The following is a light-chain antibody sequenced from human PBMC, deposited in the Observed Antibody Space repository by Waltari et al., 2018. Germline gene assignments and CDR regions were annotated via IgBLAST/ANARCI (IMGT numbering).Light chain of an antibody. J-gene: IGKJ1*01. Sequence: DIVMTQSPLSLPVTPGEPASISCRSSQSLLHSNGYYYLHWYLQKPGQSPQLLIHLGSTRASGVPDRFSGSGSGTEFTLTISSLQPDDFATYYCQQYNSDDWTFGQGTKVEI. CDR3: QQYNSDDWT. CDR2: LGS. CDR1: QSLLHSNGYYY. V-gene: IGKV2-28*01.